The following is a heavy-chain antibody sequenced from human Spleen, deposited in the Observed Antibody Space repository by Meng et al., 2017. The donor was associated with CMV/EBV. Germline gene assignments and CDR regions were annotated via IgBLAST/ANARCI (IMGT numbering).Heavy chain of an antibody. D-gene: IGHD3/OR15-3a*01. Sequence: SETLSLTCTVSGGSISSGGYYWSWIRQHPGKGLEWIGYIYYSGSTYYNPSLKSRVTISVDTSKKQFSLKVRSVTAADTAVYYCTKRLMIFGAANYYYYGMDVWGQGTTVTVSS. CDR2: IYYSGST. CDR3: TKRLMIFGAANYYYYGMDV. CDR1: GGSISSGGYY. J-gene: IGHJ6*02. V-gene: IGHV4-31*03.